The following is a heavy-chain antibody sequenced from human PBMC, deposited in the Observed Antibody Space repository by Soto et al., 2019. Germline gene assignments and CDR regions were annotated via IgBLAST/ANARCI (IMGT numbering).Heavy chain of an antibody. CDR3: AKGDRWLQLSYFDY. V-gene: IGHV3-23*01. D-gene: IGHD5-18*01. CDR2: ISGSGGST. CDR1: GFTFSSYA. Sequence: GGSLSLSCAASGFTFSSYAMSWVRQAPGKGLEWVSAISGSGGSTYYADSVKGRFTISRDNSKNTLYLQMNSLRAEDTAVYYCAKGDRWLQLSYFDYWGQGTLVTVSS. J-gene: IGHJ4*02.